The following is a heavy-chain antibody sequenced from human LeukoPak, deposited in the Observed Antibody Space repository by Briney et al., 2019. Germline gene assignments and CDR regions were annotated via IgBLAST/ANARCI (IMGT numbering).Heavy chain of an antibody. CDR3: AREGGGSYYYYYYMDV. Sequence: GGSLRLSCAASGFTFSDYYMSRIRQAPGKGLEWVSYISSSSSTIYYADSVKGRFTISRDNAKNSLYLQMNSLRAEDTAVYYCAREGGGSYYYYYYMDVWGKGTTVTVSS. D-gene: IGHD1-26*01. CDR1: GFTFSDYY. J-gene: IGHJ6*03. V-gene: IGHV3-11*04. CDR2: ISSSSSTI.